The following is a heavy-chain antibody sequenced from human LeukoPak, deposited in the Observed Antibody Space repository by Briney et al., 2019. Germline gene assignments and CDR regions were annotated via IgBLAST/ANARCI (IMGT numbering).Heavy chain of an antibody. J-gene: IGHJ4*02. Sequence: GGSLRLSCAASGFTFSSYGMHWVRQAPGKGLEWVAVISYDGSNKYYADSVKGRFTISRDNSKNTLYLQMNSLRAEDTAVYYCARDGGQGSYLDYWGQGTLVTVSS. V-gene: IGHV3-30*19. CDR3: ARDGGQGSYLDY. D-gene: IGHD3-10*01. CDR2: ISYDGSNK. CDR1: GFTFSSYG.